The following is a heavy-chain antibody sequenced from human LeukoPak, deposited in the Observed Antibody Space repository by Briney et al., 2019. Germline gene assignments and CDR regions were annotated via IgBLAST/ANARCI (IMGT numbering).Heavy chain of an antibody. CDR2: INHSGST. D-gene: IGHD3-16*02. V-gene: IGHV4-34*01. CDR1: GGSFSGYY. J-gene: IGHJ6*02. CDR3: ARQGVIGYYYGMDV. Sequence: SETLSLTRAVYGGSFSGYYWSWIRQPPGKGLEWIGEINHSGSTNYNPSLKSRVTISVDTSKNQFSLKLSSVTAADTAVYYCARQGVIGYYYGMDVWGQGTTVTVSS.